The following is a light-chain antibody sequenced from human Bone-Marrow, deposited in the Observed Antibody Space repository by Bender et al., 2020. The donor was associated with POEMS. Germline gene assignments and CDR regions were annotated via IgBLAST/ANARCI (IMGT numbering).Light chain of an antibody. J-gene: IGLJ3*02. V-gene: IGLV1-44*01. Sequence: QSVLTQPPSASGTPGQSVTISFSGTSSNFGNNAANWYQHVPGTAPKLLIYSNNQRPSGVPDRFSASTSGTSASLAISGVHSDDEADYYCSSWDESLNGWVFGGGTKLTVL. CDR2: SNN. CDR1: SSNFGNNA. CDR3: SSWDESLNGWV.